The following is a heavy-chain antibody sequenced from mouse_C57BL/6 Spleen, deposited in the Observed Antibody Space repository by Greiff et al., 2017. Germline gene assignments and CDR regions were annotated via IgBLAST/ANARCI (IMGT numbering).Heavy chain of an antibody. CDR1: GYTFTSYW. CDR3: ARSLYYGFDGFDY. Sequence: QVQLKESGAELVKPGASVKLSCKASGYTFTSYWMHWVKQRPGQGLEWIGMIHPNSGSTNYNEKFKSKATLTVDKSSSTAYMQLSSLTSEDSAVYYCARSLYYGFDGFDYWGQGTTLTVSS. CDR2: IHPNSGST. J-gene: IGHJ2*01. V-gene: IGHV1-64*01. D-gene: IGHD2-2*01.